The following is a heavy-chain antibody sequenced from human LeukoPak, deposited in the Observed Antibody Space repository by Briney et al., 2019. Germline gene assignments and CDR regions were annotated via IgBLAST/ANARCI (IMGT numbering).Heavy chain of an antibody. J-gene: IGHJ3*02. CDR1: EFTFNIYT. Sequence: GGSLRLSCAASEFTFNIYTMSWVRQAPGKGLEWVSVISDNGDITYYADSVKGRFTISRDNSKNTLYLQMNSLRAEDTAVYYCARASMLRGAIDAFDIWGQGTTVTVSS. V-gene: IGHV3-23*01. CDR3: ARASMLRGAIDAFDI. CDR2: ISDNGDIT. D-gene: IGHD3-10*01.